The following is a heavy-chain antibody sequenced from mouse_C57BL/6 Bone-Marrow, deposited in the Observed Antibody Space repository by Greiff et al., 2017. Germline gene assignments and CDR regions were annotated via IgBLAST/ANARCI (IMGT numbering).Heavy chain of an antibody. J-gene: IGHJ1*03. Sequence: EVKVVESGEGLVKPGGSLKLSCAASGFTFSSYAMSWVRQTPEKRLEWVAYISSGGDYIYYADTVKGRFTISRDTARNTLYLQMSSLKSEDTAMYYCTRDYYGSSDVWGTGTTVTVSS. CDR1: GFTFSSYA. D-gene: IGHD1-1*01. CDR2: ISSGGDYI. V-gene: IGHV5-9-1*02. CDR3: TRDYYGSSDV.